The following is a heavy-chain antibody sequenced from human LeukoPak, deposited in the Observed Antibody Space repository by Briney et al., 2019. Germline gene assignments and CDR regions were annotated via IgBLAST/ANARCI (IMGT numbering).Heavy chain of an antibody. Sequence: ASVKVSCKASGYTFTSYGISWVRQAPGQGLEWMGWISAYNGNTNYAQKLQGRVTMTTDTSTSTAYMELRSLRSDDTAVYYCARGFVGGYSSSWRNWFDPWGQGTLVNVFS. CDR1: GYTFTSYG. D-gene: IGHD6-13*01. CDR3: ARGFVGGYSSSWRNWFDP. J-gene: IGHJ5*02. CDR2: ISAYNGNT. V-gene: IGHV1-18*01.